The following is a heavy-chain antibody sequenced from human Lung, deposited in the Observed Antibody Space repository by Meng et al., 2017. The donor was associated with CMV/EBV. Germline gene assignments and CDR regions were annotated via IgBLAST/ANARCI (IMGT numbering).Heavy chain of an antibody. D-gene: IGHD5-12*01. V-gene: IGHV1-69*05. CDR3: TKAGQMWATLNWFDP. J-gene: IGHJ5*02. CDR2: IIPIFGTA. Sequence: SVKVSCKASGGTFSSYAISWVRQAPGQGLEWMGGIIPIFGTANYAQKFQGRVTITTDESTSTAYMELSSLRAEDTAVYYCTKAGQMWATLNWFDPWGQGTLVTGSS. CDR1: GGTFSSYA.